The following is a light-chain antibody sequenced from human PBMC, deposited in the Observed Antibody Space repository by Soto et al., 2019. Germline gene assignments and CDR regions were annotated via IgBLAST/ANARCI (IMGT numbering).Light chain of an antibody. CDR2: GAS. Sequence: EVVVTQSQATLSVSPGERATLSCRASQSVTTNMAWYQQKPGQAPRLLIYGASTRATGIPARFSGSGYGTEFTLTINRLQPDDSATYYCQQYDSFSVWTFGQRTMVDI. CDR1: QSVTTN. J-gene: IGKJ1*01. V-gene: IGKV3-15*01. CDR3: QQYDSFSVWT.